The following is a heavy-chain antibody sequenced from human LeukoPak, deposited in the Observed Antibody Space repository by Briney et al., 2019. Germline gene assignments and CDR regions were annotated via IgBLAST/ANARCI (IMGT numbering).Heavy chain of an antibody. D-gene: IGHD3-3*01. CDR1: GGSFSGYY. CDR3: ARSYQYYDFWSGFRWFDP. Sequence: SETLSLACAVYGGSFSGYYWSWIRQPPGKGLEWIGEINHSGSTNYNPSLKSRVTISVDTSKNQFSLKLSSVTAADTAVYYCARSYQYYDFWSGFRWFDPWGQGTLVTVSS. V-gene: IGHV4-34*01. CDR2: INHSGST. J-gene: IGHJ5*02.